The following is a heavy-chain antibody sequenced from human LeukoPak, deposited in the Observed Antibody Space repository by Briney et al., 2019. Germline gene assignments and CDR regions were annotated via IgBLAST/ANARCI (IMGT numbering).Heavy chain of an antibody. Sequence: PGGSLRLSCAASGYTFSSYWMHWVRQAPGKGLEWVSVIYSGGSTYYADSVKGRFTISRDNSKNTLYLQMNSLRAEDTAVYYCARGPKKYYYDSSGAFDIWGQGTMVTVSS. J-gene: IGHJ3*02. CDR1: GYTFSSYW. V-gene: IGHV3-53*01. CDR3: ARGPKKYYYDSSGAFDI. D-gene: IGHD3-22*01. CDR2: IYSGGST.